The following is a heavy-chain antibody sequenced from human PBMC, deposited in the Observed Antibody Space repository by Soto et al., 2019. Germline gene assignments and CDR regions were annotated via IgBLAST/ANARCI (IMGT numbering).Heavy chain of an antibody. J-gene: IGHJ4*02. CDR2: IFSNDEK. CDR1: GFSLSNARMG. V-gene: IGHV2-26*01. D-gene: IGHD5-18*01. Sequence: SGPTLVNPTETLTLTCTVSGFSLSNARMGVSWIRQPPGKALEWLAHIFSNDEKSYSTSLKSRLTISKDTSKSQVVLTMTNMDPVDTATCYCARISDTAMALDYWGQGTLVTVSS. CDR3: ARISDTAMALDY.